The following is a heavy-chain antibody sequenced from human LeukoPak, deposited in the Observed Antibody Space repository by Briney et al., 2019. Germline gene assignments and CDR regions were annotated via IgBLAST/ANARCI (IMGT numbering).Heavy chain of an antibody. CDR1: GFTFSSYG. V-gene: IGHV3-21*01. CDR2: ISSSSSYI. Sequence: GRSLRLSCAASGFTFSSYGMHWVRQAPGKGLEWVSSISSSSSYIYYADSVKGRFTISRDNAKNSLYLQMNSLRAEDTAVCYCARVIVATILDAFDIWGQGTMVTVSS. CDR3: ARVIVATILDAFDI. D-gene: IGHD5-12*01. J-gene: IGHJ3*02.